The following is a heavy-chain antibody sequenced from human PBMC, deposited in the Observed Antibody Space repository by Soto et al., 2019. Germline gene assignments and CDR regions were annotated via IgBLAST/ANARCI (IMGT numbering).Heavy chain of an antibody. Sequence: ASVKVSCKASGYTFTSYAMHWVRQAPGQRLEWMGWINAGNGNTKYSQKFQGRVTVTRDTSASTAYMELSSLRSEDTAVYYCARDQQLSYPYYFDYWGQGTLVTVSS. CDR1: GYTFTSYA. CDR3: ARDQQLSYPYYFDY. J-gene: IGHJ4*02. CDR2: INAGNGNT. D-gene: IGHD6-13*01. V-gene: IGHV1-3*01.